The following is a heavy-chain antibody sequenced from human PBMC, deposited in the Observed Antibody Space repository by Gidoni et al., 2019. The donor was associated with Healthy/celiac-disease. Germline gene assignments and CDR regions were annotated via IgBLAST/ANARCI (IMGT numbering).Heavy chain of an antibody. CDR3: AKDKCSSTSCYFCDY. D-gene: IGHD2-2*01. CDR1: GFPFRSYA. Sequence: EVQLLESGGGLVQPRVSLRLSCAAPGFPFRSYAMSWVRQAPGKGLEWVEAISGSGGSTYYADYVKGRVTIARDNSKNTLYLQMNSLRAEDTAVYDCAKDKCSSTSCYFCDYWGQGTLVTVSS. V-gene: IGHV3-23*01. J-gene: IGHJ4*02. CDR2: ISGSGGST.